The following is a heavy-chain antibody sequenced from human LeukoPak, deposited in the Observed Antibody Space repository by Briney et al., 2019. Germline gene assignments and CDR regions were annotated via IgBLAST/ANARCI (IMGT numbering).Heavy chain of an antibody. CDR3: ARQDDFWSGSTDPYYYYYMDV. J-gene: IGHJ6*03. V-gene: IGHV4-59*01. D-gene: IGHD3-3*01. CDR1: GGSISSYY. Sequence: SETLSLTCTVSGGSISSYYWSWIRQPPGKGLEWIGYIYYSGSTNYNPSLKSRVTISVDTSKNQFSLKLSSVTAADTAVYYCARQDDFWSGSTDPYYYYYMDVWGKGTTVTVPS. CDR2: IYYSGST.